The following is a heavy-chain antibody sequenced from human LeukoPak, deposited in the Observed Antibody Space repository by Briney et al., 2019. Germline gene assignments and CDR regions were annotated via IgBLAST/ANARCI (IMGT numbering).Heavy chain of an antibody. J-gene: IGHJ4*02. CDR2: IWYDGSNK. V-gene: IGHV3-33*01. D-gene: IGHD6-13*01. CDR3: ARDGTFSPSSSSPDY. CDR1: GSIFSSYG. Sequence: GRSLRLSCAASGSIFSSYGMHWVRQAPGKGLEWVAVIWYDGSNKYYADSVKGRFTISRDNSKNTLYLQMNSLRAEDTAVYYCARDGTFSPSSSSPDYWGQGTLVTVSS.